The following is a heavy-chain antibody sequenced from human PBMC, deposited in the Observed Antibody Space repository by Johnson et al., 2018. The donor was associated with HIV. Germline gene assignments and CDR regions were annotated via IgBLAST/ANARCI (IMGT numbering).Heavy chain of an antibody. D-gene: IGHD3-22*01. V-gene: IGHV3-23*04. Sequence: MLLVESGGGLVQPGGSLRLSCAASGFTFSNYAMSWVRQAPGKGLEWVSAISGSGGSTYYADSVKGRFTISRDNSKNTLYLQMNNLRAEDTAVYYCARSSGYYGTDAFDIWGQGTMVTVSS. CDR3: ARSSGYYGTDAFDI. J-gene: IGHJ3*02. CDR2: ISGSGGST. CDR1: GFTFSNYA.